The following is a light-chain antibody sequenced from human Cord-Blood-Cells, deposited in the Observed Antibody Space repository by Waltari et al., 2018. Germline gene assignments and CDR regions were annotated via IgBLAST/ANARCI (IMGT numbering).Light chain of an antibody. CDR1: SSDVGGYNY. CDR3: SSYTSSSTLV. Sequence: QSALTQPASVSGSPGQSITISCTGTSSDVGGYNYVSWYQQHPGKATKLMIYEVSNRAAGVSKRCSGSKAGNTASLTISELQAEDEADYYCSSYTSSSTLVFGGGTKLTVL. CDR2: EVS. V-gene: IGLV2-14*01. J-gene: IGLJ2*01.